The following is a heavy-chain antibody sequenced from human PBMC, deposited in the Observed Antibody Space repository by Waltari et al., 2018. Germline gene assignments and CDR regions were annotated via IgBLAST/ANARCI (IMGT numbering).Heavy chain of an antibody. CDR3: AGNANWYYHDSSGYDY. CDR2: IRYDGNNQ. D-gene: IGHD3-22*01. Sequence: QVQLVESGGGVVQPGGSLRLSCAASGFTFSSYGMHWVRQAPGKGLEWVAFIRYDGNNQYYADSVKCRFTISRDSSRNTLSLQMDSLRPEDTAVYYCAGNANWYYHDSSGYDYWGQGTLVTVSS. J-gene: IGHJ4*02. CDR1: GFTFSSYG. V-gene: IGHV3-30*02.